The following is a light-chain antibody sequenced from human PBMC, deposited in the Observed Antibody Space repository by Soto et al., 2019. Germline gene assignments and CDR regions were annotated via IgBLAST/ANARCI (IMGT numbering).Light chain of an antibody. V-gene: IGLV2-14*01. CDR2: QVR. CDR1: GSDVGGYNF. CDR3: CSYTSSSTLLYL. J-gene: IGLJ1*01. Sequence: QSVLTQPASVSGSPGQSITISCTGTGSDVGGYNFVSWYQQHPGKAPKLMLYQVRNRPSGVSDRFSGSKSGNTASLTISGLQAEDEADYYCCSYTSSSTLLYLFGTGTKVTVL.